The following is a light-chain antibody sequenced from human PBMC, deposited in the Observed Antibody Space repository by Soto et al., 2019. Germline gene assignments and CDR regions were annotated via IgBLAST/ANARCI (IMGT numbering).Light chain of an antibody. J-gene: IGLJ2*01. V-gene: IGLV3-25*03. CDR1: ALPKQY. CDR2: KDS. Sequence: SYELTQPPSVSVSPGQTARITCSGDALPKQYAYWYQQKPGQAPVLVIYKDSERPSGIPERFSGSSSGTTVTLTISGVQAEDEGDYYCQSADSSGTYSVFGGGTKLTVL. CDR3: QSADSSGTYSV.